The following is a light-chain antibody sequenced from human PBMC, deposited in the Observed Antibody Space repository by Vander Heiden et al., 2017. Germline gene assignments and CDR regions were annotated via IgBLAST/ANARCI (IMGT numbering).Light chain of an antibody. Sequence: NFILPHPPSVSESPGKTVTISCTRSSGTIASNFVQWYQQPPGRSPTTVIYEANQRPSRVPVRFPCSIDSSANSASLTISGLKTEDEADYYCQSYDGSNRWVFGGGTKLTVL. CDR2: EAN. CDR1: SGTIASNF. CDR3: QSYDGSNRWV. J-gene: IGLJ3*02. V-gene: IGLV6-57*01.